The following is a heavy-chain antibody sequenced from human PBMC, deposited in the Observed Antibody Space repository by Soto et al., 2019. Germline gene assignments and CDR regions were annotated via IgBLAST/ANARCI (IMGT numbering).Heavy chain of an antibody. V-gene: IGHV3-30*18. CDR2: ISYDGSNK. CDR1: GFTFSSYG. D-gene: IGHD3-3*01. J-gene: IGHJ5*02. Sequence: QTGGSLRLSCAASGFTFSSYGMHWVRQAPGKGLEWVAVISYDGSNKYYADSVKGRFTISRDNSKNTLYLQMNSLRAEDTAVYYCAKHPIRFLEWLPYPGWFDPWGQGTLVTVSS. CDR3: AKHPIRFLEWLPYPGWFDP.